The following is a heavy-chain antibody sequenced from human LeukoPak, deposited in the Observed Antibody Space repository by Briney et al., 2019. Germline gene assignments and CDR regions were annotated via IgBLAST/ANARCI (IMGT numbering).Heavy chain of an antibody. V-gene: IGHV3-21*01. D-gene: IGHD3-10*01. Sequence: PGGSLRLSCAASGFTFSSYSMNWVRQAPGKGLEWVSSISSSSSYIYYADSVKGRFTISRDNAKNSLYLQMNSLRAEDTAVYYCARDLVTMVRGVIENDYWGQGTLVTVSS. CDR2: ISSSSSYI. CDR3: ARDLVTMVRGVIENDY. J-gene: IGHJ4*02. CDR1: GFTFSSYS.